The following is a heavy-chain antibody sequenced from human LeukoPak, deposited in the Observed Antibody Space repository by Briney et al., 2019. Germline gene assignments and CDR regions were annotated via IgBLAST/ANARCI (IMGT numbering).Heavy chain of an antibody. V-gene: IGHV3-23*01. J-gene: IGHJ4*02. CDR3: AKDHYYDFWSGYHFDY. Sequence: GGSLRLSCAASGFTFSTYAMTWVRQAPGKGLEWVSTLSGSGDTTYYADSVRGRFTISRDNSKNTLYLQMNSLRAGDTAVYYCAKDHYYDFWSGYHFDYWGQGTLVTVSS. CDR2: LSGSGDTT. D-gene: IGHD3-3*01. CDR1: GFTFSTYA.